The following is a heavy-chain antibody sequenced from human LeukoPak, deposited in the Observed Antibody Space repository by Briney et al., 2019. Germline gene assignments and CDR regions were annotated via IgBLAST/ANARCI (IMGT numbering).Heavy chain of an antibody. Sequence: SETLSLTCTVSGGSISSSSYYWGWIRQPPGKGLEWIGEINHSGSTNYNPSLKSRVTISVDTSKNQFSLKLSSVTAADTAVYYCACPSGNHLYSFDYWGQGTLVTVSS. CDR2: INHSGST. CDR3: ACPSGNHLYSFDY. J-gene: IGHJ4*02. CDR1: GGSISSSSYY. V-gene: IGHV4-39*07. D-gene: IGHD1-14*01.